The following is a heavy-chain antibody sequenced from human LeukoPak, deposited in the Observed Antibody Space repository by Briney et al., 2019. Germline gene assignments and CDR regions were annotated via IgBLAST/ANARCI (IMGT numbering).Heavy chain of an antibody. Sequence: ASVKVSCQASGYIFVSYCIRWVRQAPGQGLEWMGWISAYNGYTNYAQKFQGRVTMTTDTSTSTAHMELSSLRSDDTAVYYCARNGYSSGWPPSNYYYYMDVWGKGTTVTVSS. D-gene: IGHD6-19*01. J-gene: IGHJ6*03. CDR2: ISAYNGYT. V-gene: IGHV1-18*01. CDR3: ARNGYSSGWPPSNYYYYMDV. CDR1: GYIFVSYC.